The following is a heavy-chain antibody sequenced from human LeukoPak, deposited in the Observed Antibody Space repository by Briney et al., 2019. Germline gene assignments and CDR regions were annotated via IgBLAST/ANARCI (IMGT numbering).Heavy chain of an antibody. V-gene: IGHV4-59*01. Sequence: SETLSLTCTVSGGSISSYYWRWIRRPPEKGLEWIGYIYYSGSTNYNPSLKSRVTISVDTSKNQFSLKLSSVTTADTAVYYCARVGDSSRDFDYWGQGTLVTVSS. CDR2: IYYSGST. CDR3: ARVGDSSRDFDY. CDR1: GGSISSYY. J-gene: IGHJ4*02. D-gene: IGHD3-22*01.